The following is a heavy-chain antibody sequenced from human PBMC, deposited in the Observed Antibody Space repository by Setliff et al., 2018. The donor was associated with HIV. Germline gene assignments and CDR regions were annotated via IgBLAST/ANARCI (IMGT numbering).Heavy chain of an antibody. D-gene: IGHD2-15*01. CDR2: VNHTGDS. CDR1: GGSFSTYY. V-gene: IGHV4-34*01. Sequence: SETLSLTCAVYGGSFSTYYWAWIRQSPGKSLEWIGEVNHTGDSNYNPSLRSRVTISVDMSKSQFSLKLTSVTAADTAIYYCATSTFDLLLLDYWGQGTLVTVSS. J-gene: IGHJ4*02. CDR3: ATSTFDLLLLDY.